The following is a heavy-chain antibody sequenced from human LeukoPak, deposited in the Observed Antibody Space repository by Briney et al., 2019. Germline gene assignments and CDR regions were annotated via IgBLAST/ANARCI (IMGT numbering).Heavy chain of an antibody. D-gene: IGHD3-22*01. CDR1: GFTFSSYS. CDR3: ARDARYYYDSSDY. CDR2: ISSSSSYI. J-gene: IGHJ4*02. V-gene: IGHV3-21*01. Sequence: GGSLRLSCAASGFTFSSYSMNWVRQAPGKGLEWVSSISSSSSYIYYADSVKGRFTISRDNAKNSLYLQMNSLRAEDTAVYYCARDARYYYDSSDYWGQGTLVTVSS.